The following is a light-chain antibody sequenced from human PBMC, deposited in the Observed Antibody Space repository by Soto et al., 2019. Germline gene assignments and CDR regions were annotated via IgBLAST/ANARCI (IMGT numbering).Light chain of an antibody. CDR1: SSDVGGSNF. Sequence: QSALTQPASVSDSPGQSITISCTGTSSDVGGSNFVSWYQQHPGKPPKLIIYDVANRPSGVSNRFSGSKSGSTASLIISRLQTEDEADYYCGRWDSRLSTYVFGTGTKVTVL. CDR3: GRWDSRLSTYV. V-gene: IGLV2-14*03. CDR2: DVA. J-gene: IGLJ1*01.